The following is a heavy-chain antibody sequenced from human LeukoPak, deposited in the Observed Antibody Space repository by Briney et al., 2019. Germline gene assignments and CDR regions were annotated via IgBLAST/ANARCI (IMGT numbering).Heavy chain of an antibody. CDR3: ARAGYYDSSGYSIDY. J-gene: IGHJ4*02. CDR2: IIPILGIA. CDR1: GGTFSSYA. Sequence: GASVKVSCKASGGTFSSYAISWVRQAPGQGLEWMGRIIPILGIANYAQKFQGRVTITADKSTSTAYMGLSSLRSEDTAVYYCARAGYYDSSGYSIDYWGQGTLVTVSS. D-gene: IGHD3-22*01. V-gene: IGHV1-69*04.